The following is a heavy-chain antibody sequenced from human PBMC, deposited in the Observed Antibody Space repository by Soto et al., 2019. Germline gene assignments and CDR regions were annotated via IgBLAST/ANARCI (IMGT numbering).Heavy chain of an antibody. J-gene: IGHJ5*02. D-gene: IGHD3-10*01. CDR2: VYYNGST. V-gene: IGHV4-59*01. CDR3: ARDPSYYSSGKGWFDP. Sequence: QVQLQESGPGLVKPSETLSLTCTVSGGSIISYYWSWIRQPPGKGLEWIGNVYYNGSTNYNSSLKSRVTISVDTSQNQFSLRLSSVTAADTAVYYCARDPSYYSSGKGWFDPWGQGTLVTVSS. CDR1: GGSIISYY.